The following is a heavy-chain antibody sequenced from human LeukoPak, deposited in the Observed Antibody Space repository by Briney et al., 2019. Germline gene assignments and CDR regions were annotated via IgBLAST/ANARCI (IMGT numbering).Heavy chain of an antibody. J-gene: IGHJ4*02. CDR2: ISSSSSYI. CDR3: ARDPTYFHWLPVY. V-gene: IGHV3-21*01. CDR1: GFTFSSYS. D-gene: IGHD3-9*01. Sequence: PGGSLRLSCAASGFTFSSYSMNWVRQAPGKGLEWVSSISSSSSYIYYADSVKGRFTISRDNAKNSLYLQMNSLRAEDTAVYYCARDPTYFHWLPVYWGQGTLVTVSS.